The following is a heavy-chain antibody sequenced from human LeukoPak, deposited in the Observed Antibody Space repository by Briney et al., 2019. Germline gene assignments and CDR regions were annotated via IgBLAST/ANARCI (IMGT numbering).Heavy chain of an antibody. CDR1: GYTFTGYY. CDR2: INPNSGGT. CDR3: ARLPYNSAEYFQH. J-gene: IGHJ1*01. V-gene: IGHV1-2*02. Sequence: ASVKVSCXASGYTFTGYYMHWVRQAPGQGLEWMGWINPNSGGTNYAQKFQGRVTMTRDTSISTAYMELSRLRSDDTAVYYCARLPYNSAEYFQHWGQGTLVTVSS. D-gene: IGHD1-14*01.